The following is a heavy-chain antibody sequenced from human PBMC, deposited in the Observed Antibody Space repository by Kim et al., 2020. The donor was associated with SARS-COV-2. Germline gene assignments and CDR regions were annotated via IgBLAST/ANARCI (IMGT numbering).Heavy chain of an antibody. CDR2: IDLDDDK. Sequence: SGPTLVNPTQTLTLTCTFSGFSLSTSGMCVSWIRQPPGKALEWLARIDLDDDKYYSTSLKTRLTISKDTSKNQVVLTMTNMDPVDTATYYCARIGGGVGSSSHWGQGTLVTVSS. CDR1: GFSLSTSGMC. CDR3: ARIGGGVGSSSH. D-gene: IGHD6-13*01. V-gene: IGHV2-70*11. J-gene: IGHJ4*02.